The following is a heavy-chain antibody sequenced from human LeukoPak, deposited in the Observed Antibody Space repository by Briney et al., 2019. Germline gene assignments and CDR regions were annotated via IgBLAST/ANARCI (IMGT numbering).Heavy chain of an antibody. CDR3: AKDAWYYFDY. V-gene: IGHV3-23*01. CDR1: GFTVSSNY. D-gene: IGHD2-8*02. Sequence: PGGSLRLSCAASGFTVSSNYMSWVRQAPGKGLEWVSAISGSGGSTYYADSVKGRFTISRDNSKNTLYLQMNSLRAEDTAVYYCAKDAWYYFDYWGQGTLVTVSS. J-gene: IGHJ4*02. CDR2: ISGSGGST.